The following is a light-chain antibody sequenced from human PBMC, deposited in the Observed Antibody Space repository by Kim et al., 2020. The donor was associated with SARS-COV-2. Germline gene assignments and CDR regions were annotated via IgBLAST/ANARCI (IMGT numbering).Light chain of an antibody. CDR1: SSDVGGYNY. J-gene: IGLJ1*01. CDR3: SPYTSSSIFV. Sequence: GQSVSISCTGTSSDVGGYNYVSWYQQHSGKAPKVMIYDVSNRPSGVSNRFSGSKSGNTASLTISGLQAEDEADYYCSPYTSSSIFVFGTGTKVTIL. V-gene: IGLV2-14*03. CDR2: DVS.